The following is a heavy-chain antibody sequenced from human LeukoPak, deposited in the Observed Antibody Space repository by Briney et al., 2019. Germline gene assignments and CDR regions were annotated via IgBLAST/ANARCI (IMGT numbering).Heavy chain of an antibody. CDR2: IIPIFGTA. V-gene: IGHV1-69*06. J-gene: IGHJ3*02. CDR1: GGTFSSYA. CDR3: ARQEDYYDSSGYYVLVGAFDI. Sequence: SVKVSCKASGGTFSSYAISWVRQAPGQGLEWMGGIIPIFGTANYAQKFQGRVTITADKSTSTAYMELSSLRSEDTAVYYCARQEDYYDSSGYYVLVGAFDIWGQGTMVTVSS. D-gene: IGHD3-22*01.